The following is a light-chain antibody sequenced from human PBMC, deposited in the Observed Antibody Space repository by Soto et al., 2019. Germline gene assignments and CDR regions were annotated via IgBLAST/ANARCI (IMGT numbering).Light chain of an antibody. CDR1: ISDIGSYNH. CDR2: AVS. J-gene: IGLJ1*01. V-gene: IGLV2-14*03. Sequence: LTQPASVSGSPGQSITISCSGTISDIGSYNHVAWYQQFPGKSPKLMIYAVSDRPSGVSDRFSGSKSGITASLTISGLQTEDEADYYCISYTDRQSYLFGTGTKVTVL. CDR3: ISYTDRQSYL.